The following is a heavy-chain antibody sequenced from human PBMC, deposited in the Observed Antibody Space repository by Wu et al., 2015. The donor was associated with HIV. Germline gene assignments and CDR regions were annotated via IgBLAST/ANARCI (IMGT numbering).Heavy chain of an antibody. J-gene: IGHJ4*02. CDR1: GGTFSSYA. V-gene: IGHV1-69*13. D-gene: IGHD1-26*01. CDR3: ARDHLDSGSYFPDFDY. CDR2: IIPIFGTA. Sequence: QVQLVQSGAEVKKPGSSVKVSCKASGGTFSSYAISWVRQAPGQGLEWMGRIIPIFGTANYAQKFQGRVTITADESTSTAYMELSSLRSEDTAVYYCARDHLDSGSYFPDFDYWGQGTLVTVSS.